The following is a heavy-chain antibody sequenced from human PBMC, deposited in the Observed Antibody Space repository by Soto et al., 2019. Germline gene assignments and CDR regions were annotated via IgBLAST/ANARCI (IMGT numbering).Heavy chain of an antibody. CDR3: ARTTAVPNTLRSRYFFDY. CDR2: VYYSGTT. D-gene: IGHD4-17*01. Sequence: SETLSLTCSVSGGSVSDKTYYWSWIRQPPGKRLEWIGYVYYSGTTNYNPSLKSRVTISVDLSRNRFSLRLSSVTTADTALYYCARTTAVPNTLRSRYFFDYWGQGTLVTVSS. V-gene: IGHV4-61*01. J-gene: IGHJ4*02. CDR1: GGSVSDKTYY.